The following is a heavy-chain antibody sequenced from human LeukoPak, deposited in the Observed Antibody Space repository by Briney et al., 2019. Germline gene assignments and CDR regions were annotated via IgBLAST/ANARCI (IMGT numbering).Heavy chain of an antibody. CDR3: ARDLLSIVATGIGFDS. V-gene: IGHV3-66*01. CDR1: GFTFSSYE. J-gene: IGHJ4*02. D-gene: IGHD5-12*01. Sequence: GGSLRLSCAASGFTFSSYEMNWVRQAPGKGLEWVSVIYSGGSTYYADSVKGRFTISRDNAKNSLYLQMNSLRAEDSAVYYCARDLLSIVATGIGFDSWGQGTLVTVSS. CDR2: IYSGGST.